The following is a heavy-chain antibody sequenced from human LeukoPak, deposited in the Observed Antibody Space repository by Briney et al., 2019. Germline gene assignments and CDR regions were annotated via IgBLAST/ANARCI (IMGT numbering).Heavy chain of an antibody. CDR2: INHSGST. CDR3: ARVSKGVAYYDFWSGLTLDY. D-gene: IGHD3-3*01. CDR1: GGSFSGYY. J-gene: IGHJ4*02. V-gene: IGHV4-34*01. Sequence: PSETLSLTCAVYGGSFSGYYWSWIRQPPGKGLEWIGEINHSGSTNYNPSLKSRVTISVDTSKNQFSLKLSSVTAADTAVYYCARVSKGVAYYDFWSGLTLDYWGQGTLVTVSS.